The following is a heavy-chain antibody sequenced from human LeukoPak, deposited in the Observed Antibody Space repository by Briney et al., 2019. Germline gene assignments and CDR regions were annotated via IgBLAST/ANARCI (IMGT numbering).Heavy chain of an antibody. V-gene: IGHV4-39*07. J-gene: IGHJ4*02. CDR2: IYYSGST. CDR1: GGSISSSSYY. CDR3: ARDWASGDYDVHYFDY. Sequence: SETLSLTCTVSGGSISSSSYYWGWLRQPPGKGLEWIGSIYYSGSTYYNPSLKSRVTISVDTSKNQFSLKLSSVTAADTAVYYCARDWASGDYDVHYFDYWGQGTLVTVSS. D-gene: IGHD4-17*01.